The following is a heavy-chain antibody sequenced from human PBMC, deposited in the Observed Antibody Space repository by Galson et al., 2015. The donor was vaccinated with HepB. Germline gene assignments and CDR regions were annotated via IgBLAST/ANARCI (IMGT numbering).Heavy chain of an antibody. J-gene: IGHJ4*02. Sequence: SLRLSCAASGFTFSNYGMHWVRQPPGKGLEWVAVISYDGSNKYYADSVKGRFTISRDNSKNTLYLQMNSLRAEDTALYYCAKDPYLYSALAGTMAGFDYWGQGTLVTVSS. CDR3: AKDPYLYSALAGTMAGFDY. D-gene: IGHD6-19*01. V-gene: IGHV3-30*18. CDR1: GFTFSNYG. CDR2: ISYDGSNK.